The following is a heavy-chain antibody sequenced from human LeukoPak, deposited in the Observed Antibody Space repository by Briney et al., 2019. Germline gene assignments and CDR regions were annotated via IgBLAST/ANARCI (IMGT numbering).Heavy chain of an antibody. J-gene: IGHJ6*02. Sequence: ASVKVSCKASGYTFTSYDINWVRQATGQGLEWMGWMNPNSGNTGYAQKFQGRVTMTRNTSISTAYMELSSLRSEDTAVYYCARGPYDFWSGYWEGYYYGMDVWGQGTTVTVSS. CDR1: GYTFTSYD. CDR2: MNPNSGNT. D-gene: IGHD3-3*01. V-gene: IGHV1-8*01. CDR3: ARGPYDFWSGYWEGYYYGMDV.